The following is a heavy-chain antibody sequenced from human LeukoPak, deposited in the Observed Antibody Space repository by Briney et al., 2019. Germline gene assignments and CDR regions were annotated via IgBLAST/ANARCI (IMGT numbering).Heavy chain of an antibody. CDR2: ISAYNGNT. Sequence: ASVNVSCKASGYTFTSYGISWVRQAPGQGLEWMGWISAYNGNTNYAQKLQGRVTMTTDTSTSTAYMELRSLRSDDTAVYYCARDRGYGGNPYYYYGMDVWGQGTTVTVSS. D-gene: IGHD4-23*01. CDR3: ARDRGYGGNPYYYYGMDV. V-gene: IGHV1-18*01. CDR1: GYTFTSYG. J-gene: IGHJ6*02.